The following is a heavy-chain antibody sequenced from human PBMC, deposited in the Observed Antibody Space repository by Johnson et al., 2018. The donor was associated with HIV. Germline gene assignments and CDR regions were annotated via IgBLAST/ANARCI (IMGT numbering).Heavy chain of an antibody. CDR3: GRAWSRAFDV. V-gene: IGHV3-7*05. Sequence: VQLVESGGGLVQPGGSLRLSCAASGFTFSSYWMSWVRQTAGKGLEWVANIKQDGSEKYYVDSVKGRFTISRDNAKNSLYLQMNSLRVEERALYYCGRAWSRAFDVGGQGTMVTVSS. D-gene: IGHD2-8*01. CDR2: IKQDGSEK. CDR1: GFTFSSYW. J-gene: IGHJ3*01.